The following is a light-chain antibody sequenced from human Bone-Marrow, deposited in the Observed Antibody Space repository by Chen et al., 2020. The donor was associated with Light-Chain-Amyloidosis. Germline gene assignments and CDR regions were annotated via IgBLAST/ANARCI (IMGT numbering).Light chain of an antibody. CDR1: DLPTKY. CDR2: RDT. J-gene: IGLJ2*01. Sequence: SYKLTQPPSVSVSPGQTARITCSGDDLPTKYAYWYQQKPGQAPVLGIHRDTERPSGISERFSGSSSGTTATLTISGVQAEDEADYHCQSADSSGTYEVIFGGGTKLTVL. V-gene: IGLV3-25*03. CDR3: QSADSSGTYEVI.